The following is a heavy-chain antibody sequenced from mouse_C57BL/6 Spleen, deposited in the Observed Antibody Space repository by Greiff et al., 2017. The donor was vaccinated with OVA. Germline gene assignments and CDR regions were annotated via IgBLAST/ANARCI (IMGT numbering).Heavy chain of an antibody. CDR1: GYAFSSYW. V-gene: IGHV1-80*01. J-gene: IGHJ4*01. CDR2: IYPGDGDT. Sequence: QVQLQQSGAELVKPGASVTISCKASGYAFSSYWMNWVKQRPGKGLEWIGQIYPGDGDTNYNGKFKGKATLTEDKSTSAAYMQLSILTSEDTAVYDSARSNYYSSRCAMDYWGQGTSVTVSS. D-gene: IGHD1-1*01. CDR3: ARSNYYSSRCAMDY.